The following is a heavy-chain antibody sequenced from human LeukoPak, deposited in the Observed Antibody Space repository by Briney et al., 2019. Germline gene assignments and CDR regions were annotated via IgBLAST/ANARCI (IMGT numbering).Heavy chain of an antibody. V-gene: IGHV3-20*04. D-gene: IGHD6-19*01. J-gene: IGHJ4*02. CDR1: GFTFSSYW. CDR2: INWNGGST. Sequence: GGSLRLSCAASGFTFSSYWMSWVRQAPGKGLEWVSGINWNGGSTGYADSVKGRFAISRDNAKNSLYLQMNSLRVEDTAFYYCAKDNRRHYTSGPNPDSLHWGQGALVTVSS. CDR3: AKDNRRHYTSGPNPDSLH.